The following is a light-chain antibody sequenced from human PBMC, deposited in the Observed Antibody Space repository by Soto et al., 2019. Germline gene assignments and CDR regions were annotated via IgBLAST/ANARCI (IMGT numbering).Light chain of an antibody. V-gene: IGKV1-5*01. Sequence: DIQLTQSPPTLSASVGDRVTITCRASQSIRYYLAWYQQMPGKAPKLLVYGASSLQSGVPSRFSGSGSGTEFTLTISSLQPDDFATYFCQHHKSYSQTFGQGTNVEIK. CDR3: QHHKSYSQT. CDR1: QSIRYY. J-gene: IGKJ1*01. CDR2: GAS.